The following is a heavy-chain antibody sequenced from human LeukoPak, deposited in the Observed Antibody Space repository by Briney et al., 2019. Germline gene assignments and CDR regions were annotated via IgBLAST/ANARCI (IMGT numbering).Heavy chain of an antibody. CDR2: ISGSGGST. CDR3: AKVLRYFDWLPGH. J-gene: IGHJ4*02. V-gene: IGHV3-23*01. CDR1: GFTFSSYA. D-gene: IGHD3-9*01. Sequence: HTGGSLRPSCAASGFTFSSYAMSWVRQAPGKGLEWVSAISGSGGSTYYADSVKGRFTISRDNSKNTLYLQMNSLRAEDTAVYYCAKVLRYFDWLPGHWGQGTLVTVSS.